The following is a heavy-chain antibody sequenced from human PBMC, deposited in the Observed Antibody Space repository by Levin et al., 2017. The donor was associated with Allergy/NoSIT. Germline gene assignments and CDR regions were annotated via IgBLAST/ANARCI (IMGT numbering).Heavy chain of an antibody. CDR2: ISGSGTTT. J-gene: IGHJ4*02. V-gene: IGHV3-23*01. D-gene: IGHD3-16*01. Sequence: PGESLKISCVVSGLTFSDYAVTWVRQAPGKGLEWVSSISGSGTTTYYADSVKGRFTISRDNSMNTLYLQMNSLRVEDTAVYYGAKVGSVGGRGALVTVSS. CDR1: GLTFSDYA. CDR3: AKVGSV.